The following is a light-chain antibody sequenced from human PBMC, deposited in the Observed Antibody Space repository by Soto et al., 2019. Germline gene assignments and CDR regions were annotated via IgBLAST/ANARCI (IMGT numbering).Light chain of an antibody. CDR1: QSVNSN. J-gene: IGKJ2*01. CDR2: GAS. CDR3: QQYNNRPPDT. Sequence: EIVMTQSPATLSVSPGERATLSCRASQSVNSNLAWYQQNPGQAPRLLIYGASTRVAGIPARFSGSGSGTEFSLTISSLQSEDFAVYYCQQYNNRPPDTFGQGNKLEIK. V-gene: IGKV3-15*01.